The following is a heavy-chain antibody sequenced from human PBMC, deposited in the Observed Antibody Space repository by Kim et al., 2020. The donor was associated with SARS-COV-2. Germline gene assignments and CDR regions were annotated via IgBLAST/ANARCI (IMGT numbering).Heavy chain of an antibody. Sequence: GGSLRLSCAASGFTVSGSYMSWVRQPPGKGLEWLSVISGGGGAKYYAAAVKGRSIFSGTNTKTLQHLINNGISEETTAVNCCGGQTMRMTSNYLYGWDV. V-gene: IGHV3-48*02. CDR2: ISGGGGAK. CDR3: GGQTMRMTSNYLYGWDV. J-gene: IGHJ6*01. D-gene: IGHD2-2*01. CDR1: GFTVSGSY.